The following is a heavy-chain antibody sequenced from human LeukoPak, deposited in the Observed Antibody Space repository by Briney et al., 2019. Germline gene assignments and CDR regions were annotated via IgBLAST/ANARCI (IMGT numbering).Heavy chain of an antibody. CDR1: GYTFTSYG. J-gene: IGHJ4*02. V-gene: IGHV1-8*01. CDR3: ARDEDYHILTGYERFDY. Sequence: ASVKVSCKASGYTFTSYGFNWVRQATGQRPEWMGWMSPNSGDTGYAQKFQDRVTMTRNTSISTAYMELSSLRSDDTAVYYCARDEDYHILTGYERFDYWGQGTLVTVSS. CDR2: MSPNSGDT. D-gene: IGHD3-9*01.